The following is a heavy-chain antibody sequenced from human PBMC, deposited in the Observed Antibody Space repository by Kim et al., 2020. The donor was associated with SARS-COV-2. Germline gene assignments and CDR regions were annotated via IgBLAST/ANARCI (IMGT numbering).Heavy chain of an antibody. Sequence: GGSLRLSCAASGFTFSTCAIHWVRQAPGKGLEWVAVISYDGSNKNYADSVKGRFTISRDNSKNTLYLQMNSLRAEDTALYYCARDPWPRLRGVTYCYYGMYVWGQGTTVTVSS. CDR1: GFTFSTCA. D-gene: IGHD3-10*01. CDR2: ISYDGSNK. J-gene: IGHJ6*02. CDR3: ARDPWPRLRGVTYCYYGMYV. V-gene: IGHV3-30-3*01.